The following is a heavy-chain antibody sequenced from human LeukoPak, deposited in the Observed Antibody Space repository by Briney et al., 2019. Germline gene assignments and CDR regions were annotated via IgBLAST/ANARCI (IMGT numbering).Heavy chain of an antibody. CDR3: TTREIVVEPAQTSMVRGVLWRSDF. Sequence: ASVKVSCKASGYTFTSYDINWVRQATGQGPEWMGWMNPNSGNTGYAQKFQGRVTFTRNTSISSAYMELNSLRSEDTAVYYCTTREIVVEPAQTSMVRGVLWRSDFWGHGTLVTVSS. D-gene: IGHD3-10*01. CDR2: MNPNSGNT. J-gene: IGHJ4*01. CDR1: GYTFTSYD. V-gene: IGHV1-8*03.